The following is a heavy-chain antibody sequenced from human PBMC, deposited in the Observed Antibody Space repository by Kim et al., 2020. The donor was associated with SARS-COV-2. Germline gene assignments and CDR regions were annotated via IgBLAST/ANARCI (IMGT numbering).Heavy chain of an antibody. J-gene: IGHJ4*02. CDR3: ARRYSGSYRFDY. Sequence: ASVKVSCKASGYTFTSYAMHWGRQAPGQRLEWMGWINAGNGNTKYSQKFQGRVTITRDTSASTAYMELSSLRSEDTAVYYCARRYSGSYRFDYWGQGTLVTVSS. V-gene: IGHV1-3*01. CDR1: GYTFTSYA. D-gene: IGHD1-26*01. CDR2: INAGNGNT.